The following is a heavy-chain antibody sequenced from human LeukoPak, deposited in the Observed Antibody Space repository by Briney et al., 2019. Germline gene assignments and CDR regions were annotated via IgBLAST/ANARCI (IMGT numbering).Heavy chain of an antibody. CDR2: TYSSGSI. V-gene: IGHV3-53*01. CDR1: DFTVSSNS. J-gene: IGHJ4*02. Sequence: TGGSLRLSCAASDFTVSSNSMSWVRQAPGKGLEWVSVTYSSGSIHYADSVKGRFTISRDSSKNTLYLQMNSLRAEDTAVYYCATESYGGAWGQGTLVTVSS. D-gene: IGHD1-26*01. CDR3: ATESYGGA.